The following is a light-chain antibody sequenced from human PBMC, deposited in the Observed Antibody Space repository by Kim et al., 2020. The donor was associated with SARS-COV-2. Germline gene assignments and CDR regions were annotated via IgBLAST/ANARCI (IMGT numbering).Light chain of an antibody. CDR2: GAS. Sequence: PGERAAPSCGGPVNIAEAYLAWYNKKPGLAPRLRMYGASSRATGIQDRLSGSGSGTDFTLTISSLEPEDFAVYYCQQYSSSSSTFGEGTRREIK. CDR3: QQYSSSSST. CDR1: VNIAEAY. V-gene: IGKV3D-20*01. J-gene: IGKJ5*01.